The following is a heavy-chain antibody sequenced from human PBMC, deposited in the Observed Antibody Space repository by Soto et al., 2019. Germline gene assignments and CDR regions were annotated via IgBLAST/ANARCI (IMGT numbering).Heavy chain of an antibody. D-gene: IGHD3-3*01. V-gene: IGHV4-61*01. CDR3: ASGYDFWGSYRSEYYFHS. CDR1: GGSVSSGSYY. CDR2: IYYSGST. J-gene: IGHJ4*02. Sequence: SEALSLTCTVSGGSVSSGSYYWSWIRQPPGKGLEWIGYIYYSGSTNYNPSLKSRVTISVDTSKNQFSLKLSSVTAADTAVYYCASGYDFWGSYRSEYYFHSWGQGTLVTVTS.